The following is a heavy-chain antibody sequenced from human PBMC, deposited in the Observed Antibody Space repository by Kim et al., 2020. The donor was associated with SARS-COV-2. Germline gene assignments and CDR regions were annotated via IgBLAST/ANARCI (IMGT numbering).Heavy chain of an antibody. CDR2: ISYDGSNK. D-gene: IGHD1-26*01. V-gene: IGHV3-30*04. Sequence: GGSLRLSCAASGFTFSSYAMHWVRQAPGKGLEWVAVISYDGSNKYYADSVKGRFTISRDNSKNTLYLQMNSLRAEDTAVYYCARDSIPVGATEDAFDIWG. CDR1: GFTFSSYA. CDR3: ARDSIPVGATEDAFDI. J-gene: IGHJ3*02.